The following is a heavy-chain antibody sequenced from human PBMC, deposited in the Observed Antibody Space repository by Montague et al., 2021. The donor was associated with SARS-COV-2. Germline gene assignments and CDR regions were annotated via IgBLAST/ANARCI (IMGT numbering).Heavy chain of an antibody. D-gene: IGHD6-13*01. J-gene: IGHJ5*02. CDR2: INHSGST. Sequence: SETLSLTCTVSGGSISSSSYYWSWIRQPPGKGLEWIGEINHSGSTNYNPSLKSRVTISVDTSKNQFSLKLSSVTAADTAVYYCARTDYISSWFGAKKWFDPWGQGTLVTVSS. V-gene: IGHV4-39*07. CDR1: GGSISSSSYY. CDR3: ARTDYISSWFGAKKWFDP.